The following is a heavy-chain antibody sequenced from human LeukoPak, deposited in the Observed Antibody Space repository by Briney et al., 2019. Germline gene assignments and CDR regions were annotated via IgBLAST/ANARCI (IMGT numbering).Heavy chain of an antibody. Sequence: GGSLRLSCAASGFTFSSYAMTWVRQAPGKGLQWVSTISVSGENTYYADSVKGRFTISRDIYKNTLYLQMNSMRDEDTAVYCCAKYGSGSYYNGLDWGQGTLVTVS. J-gene: IGHJ4*02. CDR1: GFTFSSYA. D-gene: IGHD3-10*01. V-gene: IGHV3-23*01. CDR2: ISVSGENT. CDR3: AKYGSGSYYNGLD.